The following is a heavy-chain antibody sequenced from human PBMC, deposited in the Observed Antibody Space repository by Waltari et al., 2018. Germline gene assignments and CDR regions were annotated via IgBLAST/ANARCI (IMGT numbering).Heavy chain of an antibody. D-gene: IGHD3-10*01. CDR1: GGSIISYY. J-gene: IGHJ6*03. Sequence: QVQLQESGPGLVKPSETLSLTCTVPGGSIISYYWIWIRQPAGKGLEWIGRIYPGATPYYNPSLQTRIMMSVDTSQNQFSLKLSSVTAADTAVYYCARIYGSGTFIYMDVWGKGTTVTVSS. V-gene: IGHV4-4*07. CDR2: IYPGATP. CDR3: ARIYGSGTFIYMDV.